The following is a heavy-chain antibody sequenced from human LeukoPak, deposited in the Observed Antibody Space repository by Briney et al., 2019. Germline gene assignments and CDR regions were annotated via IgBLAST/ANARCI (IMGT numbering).Heavy chain of an antibody. CDR3: AKDKGSSSWYDYFDY. Sequence: PGGSLRLSCAASGFSVRDYAMHWVRQAPGKGLEWVAVMSYEETYKNYAEAVKGRFTISRDDSENTLYLQMNSLRAEDTALYYCAKDKGSSSWYDYFDYWGQGTLVTVSS. CDR2: MSYEETYK. J-gene: IGHJ4*02. D-gene: IGHD6-13*01. CDR1: GFSVRDYA. V-gene: IGHV3-30*18.